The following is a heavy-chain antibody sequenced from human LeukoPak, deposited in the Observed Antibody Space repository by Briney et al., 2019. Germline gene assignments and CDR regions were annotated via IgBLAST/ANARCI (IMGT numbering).Heavy chain of an antibody. CDR1: GFTFNDAW. Sequence: GGSLRLACATPGFTFNDAWINSVRQGSGKGLEWVRRIKRKTDGWTTDYAAPVKGRVTILRDDSKNILYLQMNRLKIEYTAVYCCTTGRLDYWGQGILVTVSS. V-gene: IGHV3-15*01. CDR2: IKRKTDGWTT. J-gene: IGHJ4*02. CDR3: TTGRLDY.